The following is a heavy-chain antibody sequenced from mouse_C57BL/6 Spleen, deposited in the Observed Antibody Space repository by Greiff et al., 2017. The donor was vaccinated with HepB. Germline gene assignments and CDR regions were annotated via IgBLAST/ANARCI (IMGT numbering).Heavy chain of an antibody. CDR2: IYPGDGDT. CDR3: ARVPYYYGSSYVGWYFDV. V-gene: IGHV1-80*01. Sequence: VQLVESGAELVKPGASVKISCKASGYAFSSYWMNWVKQRPGKGLEWIGQIYPGDGDTNYNGKFKGKATLTADKSSSTAYMQLSSLTSEDSAVYFCARVPYYYGSSYVGWYFDVWGTGTTVTVSS. J-gene: IGHJ1*03. CDR1: GYAFSSYW. D-gene: IGHD1-1*01.